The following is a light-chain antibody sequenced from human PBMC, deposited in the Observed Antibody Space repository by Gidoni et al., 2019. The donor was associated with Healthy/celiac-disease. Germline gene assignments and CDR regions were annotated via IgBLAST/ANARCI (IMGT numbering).Light chain of an antibody. CDR2: DAS. J-gene: IGKJ2*01. Sequence: DIVLTQSPATLSLSPGERATLSCRASQSVSNYLAWYQQKPGQAPRLLIYDASNRATGIPARFSGSGSGTDFTLTISSLEPEDFAVYYCQQRSNWLPYTFGQGTKLEIK. V-gene: IGKV3-11*01. CDR3: QQRSNWLPYT. CDR1: QSVSNY.